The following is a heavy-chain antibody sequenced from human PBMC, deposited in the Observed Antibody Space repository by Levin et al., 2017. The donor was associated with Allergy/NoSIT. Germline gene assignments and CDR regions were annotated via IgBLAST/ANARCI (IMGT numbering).Heavy chain of an antibody. Sequence: PSETLSLTCTVSGGSISSYYWSWIRQPPGKGLEWIGYIYYSGSTNYNPSLKSRVTISVDTSKNQFSLKLSSVTAADTAVYYCARSPGYSSSLNFDYWGQGTLVTVSS. D-gene: IGHD6-13*01. CDR2: IYYSGST. J-gene: IGHJ4*02. CDR3: ARSPGYSSSLNFDY. CDR1: GGSISSYY. V-gene: IGHV4-59*01.